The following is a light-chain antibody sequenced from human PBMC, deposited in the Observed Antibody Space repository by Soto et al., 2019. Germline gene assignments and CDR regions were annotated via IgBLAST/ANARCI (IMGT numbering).Light chain of an antibody. CDR3: QQYGSSPGLFT. CDR2: GAS. CDR1: QSVSNNY. J-gene: IGKJ3*01. V-gene: IGKV3-20*01. Sequence: EIVLTQSPGYLSLSPGERATLSCRASQSVSNNYLAWYQQKPGQAPRLLIYGASSRATGIPDRFSGSGSGTDFTLTISRLEPEDFAVYYCQQYGSSPGLFTFGPGTKVDIK.